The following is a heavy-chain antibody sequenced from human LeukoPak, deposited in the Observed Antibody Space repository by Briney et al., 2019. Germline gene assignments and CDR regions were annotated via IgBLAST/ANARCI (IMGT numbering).Heavy chain of an antibody. CDR1: GGSISSGGYY. CDR2: IYYSGST. CDR3: ARGRIGGPKAPFDF. D-gene: IGHD3-16*01. J-gene: IGHJ4*02. V-gene: IGHV4-31*03. Sequence: SETLSLTCTVSGGSISSGGYYWSWIRQHPGKGLEWIGYIYYSGSTYYNPSLKSRVTISVDTSKNQFSLKLSSVTAADTAVYYCARGRIGGPKAPFDFWGQGTLVTVSS.